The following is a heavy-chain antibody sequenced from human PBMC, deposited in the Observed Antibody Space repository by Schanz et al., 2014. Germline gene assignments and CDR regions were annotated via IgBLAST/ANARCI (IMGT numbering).Heavy chain of an antibody. CDR3: ARDTTWRLDL. CDR1: GGSIRSGTYY. CDR2: VFPNGIT. D-gene: IGHD1-1*01. J-gene: IGHJ2*01. V-gene: IGHV4-61*02. Sequence: QVQLQESGPGLVKPSQTLSLTCTVSGGSIRSGTYYWSWIRQPAGKALEWVGRVFPNGITNYNPSLKSRSTIALDAPKSQFSRTLTSLTAADTAVYYCARDTTWRLDLWGRGTLVTVSS.